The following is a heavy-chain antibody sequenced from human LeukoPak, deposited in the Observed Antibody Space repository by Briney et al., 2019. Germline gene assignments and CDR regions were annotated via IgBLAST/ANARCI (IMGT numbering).Heavy chain of an antibody. Sequence: GGSLRLSCAVSGFTVSSDLMNWVRQAPGMGLEWVSSMNSGGDTYYADSVKGRFIISRDKSRNTLYLQTNSLRVDDTAVYYCARGGSMVRGVLWGQGTLVTVSS. CDR2: MNSGGDT. V-gene: IGHV3-53*01. CDR3: ARGGSMVRGVL. CDR1: GFTVSSDL. J-gene: IGHJ4*02. D-gene: IGHD3-10*01.